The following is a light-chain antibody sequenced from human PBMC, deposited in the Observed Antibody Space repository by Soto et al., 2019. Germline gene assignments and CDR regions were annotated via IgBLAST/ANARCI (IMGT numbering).Light chain of an antibody. Sequence: EIVLTQSPGTLSLSPGERATLSCRTSQSVFSHLAWYQQKPGQAPRLLIYDASNRATGIPARFSGSGSGTDFTLTISSLEPEDFAVYHCVQRTTWHWTCGPGSKVEIK. CDR2: DAS. J-gene: IGKJ1*01. CDR1: QSVFSH. V-gene: IGKV3-11*01. CDR3: VQRTTWHWT.